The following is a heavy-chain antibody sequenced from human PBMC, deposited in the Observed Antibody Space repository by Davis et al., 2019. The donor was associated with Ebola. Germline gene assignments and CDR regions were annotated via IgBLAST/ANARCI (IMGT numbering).Heavy chain of an antibody. V-gene: IGHV2-5*02. CDR1: GFSLSIGAVG. CDR3: AKWDGTTQFDY. Sequence: SGPTLVKPTQTLTLTCTFSGFSLSIGAVGMGWVRQPPGKALEWLATIFWDDDTRYNPSLKSRLTVSRDASKNQVVLTMTHLDPVDTATYYCAKWDGTTQFDYWGQGTLVTVSS. J-gene: IGHJ4*02. CDR2: IFWDDDT. D-gene: IGHD1-1*01.